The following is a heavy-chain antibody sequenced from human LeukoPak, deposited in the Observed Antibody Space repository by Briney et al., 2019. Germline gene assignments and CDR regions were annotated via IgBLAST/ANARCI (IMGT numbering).Heavy chain of an antibody. CDR2: IYYSGST. Sequence: SETLSLTCTVSGGSISSSGYYWGWIRQPPGKGLEWIGSIYYSGSTHYNPSLKSRVTISVDTSKNQFSLKLSSVTAADTAVYYCAREDCGGDCPTFDIWGPGTMVTVSS. J-gene: IGHJ3*02. V-gene: IGHV4-39*07. D-gene: IGHD2-21*02. CDR1: GGSISSSGYY. CDR3: AREDCGGDCPTFDI.